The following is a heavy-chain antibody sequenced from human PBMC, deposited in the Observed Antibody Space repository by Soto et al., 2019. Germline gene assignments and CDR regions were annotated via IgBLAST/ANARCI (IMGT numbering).Heavy chain of an antibody. D-gene: IGHD3-22*01. CDR3: AKYYYDSSGYYSDYYNGMDV. J-gene: IGHJ6*02. CDR2: IIPIFGTA. V-gene: IGHV1-69*13. Sequence: SVKVSCKASGGTFSSYAISWVRQAPGQGLEWMGGIIPIFGTANYAQKFQGRVTITADESTSTAYMELSSLRSEDTAVYYCAKYYYDSSGYYSDYYNGMDVWGQGTSVTVSS. CDR1: GGTFSSYA.